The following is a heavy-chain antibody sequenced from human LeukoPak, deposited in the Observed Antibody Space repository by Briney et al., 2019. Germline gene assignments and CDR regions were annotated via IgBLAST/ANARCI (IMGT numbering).Heavy chain of an antibody. CDR2: ISSSGSNK. CDR1: GFTFGDYY. D-gene: IGHD2-15*01. CDR3: ARDYCSGGSCYPMNYNYGMDV. J-gene: IGHJ6*02. V-gene: IGHV3-11*01. Sequence: GGSLRLSCAAPGFTFGDYYMSWIRQAPGKGLEWVSYISSSGSNKYYADSVKGRFTISRDNAKNSLYLQMNSLRAEDTAVYYCARDYCSGGSCYPMNYNYGMDVWGQGTTVTVSS.